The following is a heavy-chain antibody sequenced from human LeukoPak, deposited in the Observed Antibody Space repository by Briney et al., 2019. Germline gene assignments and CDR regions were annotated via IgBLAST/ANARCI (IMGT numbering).Heavy chain of an antibody. Sequence: HPGGSLRLSCAASGFTFSSYAMSWVRQAPGKGLDWVAHIKEDGTRKYYVDSVRGRFTISRDNAKNSLFLQMNSLRVEDTAVFYCVAWGSLVVWGQGTLVTVSS. CDR3: VAWGSLVV. V-gene: IGHV3-7*01. J-gene: IGHJ4*02. D-gene: IGHD3-16*01. CDR2: IKEDGTRK. CDR1: GFTFSSYA.